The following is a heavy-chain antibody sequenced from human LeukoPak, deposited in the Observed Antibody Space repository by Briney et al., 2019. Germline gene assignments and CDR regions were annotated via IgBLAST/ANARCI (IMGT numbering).Heavy chain of an antibody. CDR1: GGTFSSYA. D-gene: IGHD3-16*02. CDR2: IIPIFGTA. V-gene: IGHV1-69*13. Sequence: VKVSCKASGGTFSSYAISWVRQAPGQGLEWMGGIIPIFGTANYAQKFQGRVTITADESTSTAYMELSSLRSEDTAVYYCARGKGMITFGGVIVTVAFDIWGQGTMVTVSS. J-gene: IGHJ3*02. CDR3: ARGKGMITFGGVIVTVAFDI.